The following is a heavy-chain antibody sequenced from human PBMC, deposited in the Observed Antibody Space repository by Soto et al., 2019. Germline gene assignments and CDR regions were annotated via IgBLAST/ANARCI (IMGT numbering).Heavy chain of an antibody. J-gene: IGHJ5*02. CDR2: IYYSGST. V-gene: IGHV4-31*03. CDR1: GGSISSGGYY. Sequence: SETLSLTCTVSGGSISSGGYYWSWIRQHPGKGLEWIGYIYYSGSTYYNPSLKSRVTISVDTSKNQFSLKLSSVTAADTAVYYCARDIAALFDPWGQGTLVTVSS. CDR3: ARDIAALFDP. D-gene: IGHD6-13*01.